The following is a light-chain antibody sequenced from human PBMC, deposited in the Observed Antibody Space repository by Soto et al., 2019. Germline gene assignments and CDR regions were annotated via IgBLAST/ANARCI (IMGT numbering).Light chain of an antibody. CDR1: SSDIGGYNY. V-gene: IGLV2-14*01. Sequence: HSALTQPASVSGSPGQSITISCTGTSSDIGGYNYVSWYQQYPGKAPKLIISEVSNRPSGVSTRFSGSKSGNTASLTISGLQAEDEADYYCVSYSGTTTQVFGGGTKLTVL. J-gene: IGLJ3*02. CDR2: EVS. CDR3: VSYSGTTTQV.